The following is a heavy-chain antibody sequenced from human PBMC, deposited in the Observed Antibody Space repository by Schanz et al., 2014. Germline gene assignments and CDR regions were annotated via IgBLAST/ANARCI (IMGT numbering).Heavy chain of an antibody. J-gene: IGHJ4*02. D-gene: IGHD3-10*01. CDR2: IKQDGSEK. Sequence: EVQLVESGGGLVQPGGSLRLSCGGSGFTFSKYWMSWVRQAPGKGLEWVANIKQDGSEKYYVDAVKGRFTISRDNAKNSMYLHMKSLRGEDTAVYYCARDNCDGSGSCAYWGQGTLVNVSS. CDR1: GFTFSKYW. V-gene: IGHV3-7*04. CDR3: ARDNCDGSGSCAY.